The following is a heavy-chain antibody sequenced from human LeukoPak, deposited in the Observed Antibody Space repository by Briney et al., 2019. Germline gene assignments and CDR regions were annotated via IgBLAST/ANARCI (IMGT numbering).Heavy chain of an antibody. CDR1: GFTFSSYA. V-gene: IGHV3-23*01. CDR2: ISGSGGSA. Sequence: GGSLRLSCAASGFTFSSYAMSWVRQAPGKGLEWVSAISGSGGSAYYADSVEGRFTISRDNSKNTLYLQMNSLRAEDTAVYYCAKETEGHDYGDYSLWLGYGMDVWGQGTTVTVSS. CDR3: AKETEGHDYGDYSLWLGYGMDV. D-gene: IGHD4-17*01. J-gene: IGHJ6*02.